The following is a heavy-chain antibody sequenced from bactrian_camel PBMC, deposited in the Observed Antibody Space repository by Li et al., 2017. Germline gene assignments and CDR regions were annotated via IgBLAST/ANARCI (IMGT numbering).Heavy chain of an antibody. CDR3: AAGTSFGGQRFDERRYAH. Sequence: QLVESGGVLVQPGGSLRLSCAASGFTFSSYDMSWVRQAPGKGLEWVSTINSGGGTTYYADSVKGRFTISRDNAKNTLYLQMNNLKPEDTGTYFCAAGTSFGGQRFDERRYAHWGQGTQVTVS. V-gene: IGHV3S40*01. D-gene: IGHD7*01. J-gene: IGHJ4*01. CDR1: GFTFSSYD. CDR2: INSGGGTT.